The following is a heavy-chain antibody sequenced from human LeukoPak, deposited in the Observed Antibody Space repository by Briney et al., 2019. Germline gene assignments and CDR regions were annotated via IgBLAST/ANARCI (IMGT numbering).Heavy chain of an antibody. CDR1: GYTFTGYY. V-gene: IGHV1-2*02. J-gene: IGHJ3*02. D-gene: IGHD6-19*01. Sequence: GASVKVSCKASGYTFTGYYMHWVRQAPGQGLEWMGWINPNSGGTNYAQKFQGRVIMTRDTSISTAYMELSRLRSDDTAVYYCAWSSGWSPGGAFDIWGQGTMVTVSS. CDR3: AWSSGWSPGGAFDI. CDR2: INPNSGGT.